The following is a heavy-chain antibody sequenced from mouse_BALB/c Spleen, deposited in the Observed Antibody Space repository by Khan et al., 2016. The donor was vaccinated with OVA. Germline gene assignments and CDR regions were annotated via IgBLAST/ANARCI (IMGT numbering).Heavy chain of an antibody. D-gene: IGHD1-1*02. CDR3: TRSGYGGFAY. CDR2: INPNNGGT. V-gene: IGHV1-53*01. Sequence: QVQLKESGAELVKPGTSVRLSCKSSGYTFSSYYLYWVKQRPGQGLEWIGDINPNNGGTNFNEKFKNKATLTVDKSSSTAYMQLSGLTSEDSAGYYCTRSGYGGFAYWGQGTLVTVSA. CDR1: GYTFSSYY. J-gene: IGHJ3*01.